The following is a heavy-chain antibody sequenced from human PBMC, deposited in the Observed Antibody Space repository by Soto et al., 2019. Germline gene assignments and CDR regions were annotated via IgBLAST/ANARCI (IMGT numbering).Heavy chain of an antibody. CDR1: GFTFSNSW. D-gene: IGHD3-22*01. V-gene: IGHV3-15*07. CDR3: STDSYSDMTVVRLDN. CDR2: INSKTDGGTT. J-gene: IGHJ4*01. Sequence: EVQLVESGGGLVQPGGSLRLSCAASGFTFSNSWINWVRQAPGKGLEWVGRINSKTDGGTTDFAAPVQGRFAISRYHSKTIAYRKMNILKNEDTAVYYCSTDSYSDMTVVRLDNWGHGTLVTDFS.